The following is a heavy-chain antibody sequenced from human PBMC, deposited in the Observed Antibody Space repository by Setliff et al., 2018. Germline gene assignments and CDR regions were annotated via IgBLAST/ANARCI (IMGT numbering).Heavy chain of an antibody. Sequence: SVKVSCKASGGTFSSYAISWVRQAPGQGLEWMGRIIPIFGTANYAQKFQGRVTITADKSTSTAYMELSSLRSEDTAVYYCARDSGYEYYYYAMDVWGQGTTVTVSS. V-gene: IGHV1-69*06. CDR2: IIPIFGTA. J-gene: IGHJ6*02. CDR1: GGTFSSYA. D-gene: IGHD5-12*01. CDR3: ARDSGYEYYYYAMDV.